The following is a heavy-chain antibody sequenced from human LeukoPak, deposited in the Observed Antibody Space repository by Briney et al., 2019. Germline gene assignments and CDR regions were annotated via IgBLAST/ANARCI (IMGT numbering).Heavy chain of an antibody. J-gene: IGHJ2*01. Sequence: GGSLRLSCAASGFTFSDYAMHWVRQAPGKELEYVSAISSNGGSIHYANSVKGRFTISRDNSKSTLYLQMDSRRAEAMAVYYGARDTCGCGSGWPLYWSFDLWGRGTLVTVSS. D-gene: IGHD6-19*01. CDR2: ISSNGGSI. CDR3: ARDTCGCGSGWPLYWSFDL. CDR1: GFTFSDYA. V-gene: IGHV3-64*01.